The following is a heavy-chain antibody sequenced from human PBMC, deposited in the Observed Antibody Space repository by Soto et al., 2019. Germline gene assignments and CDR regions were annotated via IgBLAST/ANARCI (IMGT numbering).Heavy chain of an antibody. J-gene: IGHJ3*02. CDR2: INPNSGGT. CDR1: GYTFTGYY. CDR3: ARPGVVAATSLEAFDI. Sequence: GALVKVSCKASGYTFTGYYMHWVRQAPGQGLEWMGWINPNSGGTNYAQKFQGRVTMTRDTSISTAYMELSRLRSDDTAVYYCARPGVVAATSLEAFDIWGQGTMVTVSS. D-gene: IGHD2-15*01. V-gene: IGHV1-2*02.